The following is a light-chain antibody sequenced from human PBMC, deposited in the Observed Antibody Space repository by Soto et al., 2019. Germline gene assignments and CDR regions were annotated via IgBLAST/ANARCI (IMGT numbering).Light chain of an antibody. Sequence: QSVLTQPPSVSGAPGQRVTISCTGSSSNIGAGYDVHWYQQLPGTAPKLLIYGNINRPSGVPDRFSGYKSGTSASLAITGLQAEDEADYYCQSYDSGLVFGGGTKVTVL. CDR1: SSNIGAGYD. CDR2: GNI. CDR3: QSYDSGLV. J-gene: IGLJ2*01. V-gene: IGLV1-40*01.